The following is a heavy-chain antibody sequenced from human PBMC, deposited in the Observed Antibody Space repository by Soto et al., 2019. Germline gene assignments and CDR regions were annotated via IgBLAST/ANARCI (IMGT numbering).Heavy chain of an antibody. J-gene: IGHJ4*02. V-gene: IGHV4-39*01. Sequence: QLQLQESGPGLVKPSETLSLTCTVSGGSISSSSYYWGWIRQPPGKGLEWIGSIYYSGSTCYNPSXXXRXXISVDTSKTQFSLKLSSVTAADTAVYYCATLWGQDWGQGTLVTVSS. CDR1: GGSISSSSYY. CDR3: ATLWGQD. D-gene: IGHD3-10*01. CDR2: IYYSGST.